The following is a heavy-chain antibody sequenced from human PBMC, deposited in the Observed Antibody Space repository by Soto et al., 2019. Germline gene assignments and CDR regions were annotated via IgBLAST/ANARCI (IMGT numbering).Heavy chain of an antibody. D-gene: IGHD3-3*01. V-gene: IGHV5-51*01. CDR1: GDSFTTDW. Sequence: PGESLKISCKTSGDSFTTDWIGWVRQMPGKGLEWMGVIYPGDSRTRYSPPFQGQVTISADKSISTAYLQWRSLKASDTALYYCAKRRLLSPASSPWGPGTLVTVSS. CDR2: IYPGDSRT. J-gene: IGHJ5*02. CDR3: AKRRLLSPASSP.